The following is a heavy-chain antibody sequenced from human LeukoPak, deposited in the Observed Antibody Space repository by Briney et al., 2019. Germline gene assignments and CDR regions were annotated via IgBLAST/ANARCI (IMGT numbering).Heavy chain of an antibody. CDR3: ARGLLMVYATYGMDV. V-gene: IGHV4-34*01. CDR1: GGSFSGYY. J-gene: IGHJ6*02. CDR2: INHSGST. D-gene: IGHD2-8*01. Sequence: PLETLSLTCAVYGGSFSGYYWSWIRQPPGKGLEWIGEINHSGSTNYNPSLKSRVTISVDTSKNQFSLKLSSVTAADTAVYYCARGLLMVYATYGMDVWGQGTTVTVSS.